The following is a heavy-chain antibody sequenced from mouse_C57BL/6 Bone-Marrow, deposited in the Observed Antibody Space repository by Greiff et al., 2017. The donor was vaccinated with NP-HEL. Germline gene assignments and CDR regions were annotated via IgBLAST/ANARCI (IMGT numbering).Heavy chain of an antibody. D-gene: IGHD2-4*01. Sequence: DVQLVESGGGLVKPGGSLKLSCAASGFTFSSYAMSWVRQTPEKRLEWVATISDGGSYTYYPDNVKGRFTISRDNAKNNLYLQMSHLKSEDTAMYYCARAGLHAMDYWGQGTSVTVSS. J-gene: IGHJ4*01. CDR1: GFTFSSYA. CDR2: ISDGGSYT. CDR3: ARAGLHAMDY. V-gene: IGHV5-4*01.